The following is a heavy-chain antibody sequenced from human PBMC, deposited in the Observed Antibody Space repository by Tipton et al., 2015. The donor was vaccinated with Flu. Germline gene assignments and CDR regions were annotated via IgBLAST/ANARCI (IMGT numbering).Heavy chain of an antibody. Sequence: QVQLVQSGAEVKKPGSSVKVSCKASGGTFSSYAISWVRQAPGQGLEWMGGIIPIFGTANYAQKFQGRVTITADESTSTAYMELSSLRSEDTAVYYCARPSLKGRVTIFGYYYYYGMDVWGQGTTVTVSS. V-gene: IGHV1-69*01. CDR3: ARPSLKGRVTIFGYYYYYGMDV. D-gene: IGHD3-3*01. CDR1: GGTFSSYA. CDR2: IIPIFGTA. J-gene: IGHJ6*02.